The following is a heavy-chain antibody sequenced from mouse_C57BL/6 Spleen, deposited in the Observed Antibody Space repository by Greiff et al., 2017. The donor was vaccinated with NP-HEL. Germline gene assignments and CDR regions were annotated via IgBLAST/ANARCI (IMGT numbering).Heavy chain of an antibody. CDR2: IYPGDADT. Sequence: QVQLQQSGPELVKPGASVKISCKASGYAFSSSWMNWVKQRPGKGLEWIGRIYPGDADTNYNGKFKGKATLTADKSSSTAYMQLSSLTSEDSAVYFCARWNDYDAAYWGQGTTLTVSS. D-gene: IGHD2-4*01. CDR3: ARWNDYDAAY. CDR1: GYAFSSSW. V-gene: IGHV1-82*01. J-gene: IGHJ2*01.